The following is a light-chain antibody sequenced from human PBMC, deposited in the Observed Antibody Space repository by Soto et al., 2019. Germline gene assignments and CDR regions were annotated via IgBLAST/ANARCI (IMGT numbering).Light chain of an antibody. J-gene: IGKJ1*01. Sequence: DIPMTQSPSTLSASVGDRVTITCRTSQSISSWLAWYQQKPGKAPKLLIYDAFSLESGVPSRFSGHGSGTEFTLTIISPEPDSFATDYCQQYNSFPGAFGQGTKVEIK. CDR3: QQYNSFPGA. CDR1: QSISSW. V-gene: IGKV1-5*01. CDR2: DAF.